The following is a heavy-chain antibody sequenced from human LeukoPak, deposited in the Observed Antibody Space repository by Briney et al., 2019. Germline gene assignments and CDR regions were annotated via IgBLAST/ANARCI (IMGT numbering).Heavy chain of an antibody. V-gene: IGHV3-30*18. CDR2: ISYDGNDK. CDR3: AKSTAPAGYYLDY. J-gene: IGHJ4*02. Sequence: GGSLRLSCAASGFTFSSYYMSWVRQAPGKGLEWVAIISYDGNDKDYADSVRGRFTISRDNSKNTLYLQMNSLRGEDTAVYYCAKSTAPAGYYLDYWGQGILVTVSS. D-gene: IGHD2-2*01. CDR1: GFTFSSYY.